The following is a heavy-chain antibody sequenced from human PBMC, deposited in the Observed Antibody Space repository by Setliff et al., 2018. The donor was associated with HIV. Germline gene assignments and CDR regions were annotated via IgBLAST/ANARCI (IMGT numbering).Heavy chain of an antibody. V-gene: IGHV4-34*01. CDR2: INHTGNT. CDR1: GGSFSGYY. Sequence: PSETLSLTCAVYGGSFSGYYWSWIRQPPGKGLEWIGEINHTGNTNYNPSLKRRITISVDTSKNKFSLKLNSVTAADTALYYCARGELGWIVVVPGTFDIWGQGTMVTVSS. J-gene: IGHJ3*02. D-gene: IGHD3-22*01. CDR3: ARGELGWIVVVPGTFDI.